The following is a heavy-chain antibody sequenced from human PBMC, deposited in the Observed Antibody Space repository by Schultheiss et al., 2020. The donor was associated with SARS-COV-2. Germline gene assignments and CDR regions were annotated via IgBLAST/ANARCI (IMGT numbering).Heavy chain of an antibody. CDR1: GGSISSYY. J-gene: IGHJ4*02. V-gene: IGHV4-4*07. CDR3: ARGVRVDSSSRESFDY. D-gene: IGHD6-13*01. CDR2: IYTSGST. Sequence: SETLSLTCTVSGGSISSYYWSWIRQPAGKGLEWIGRIYTSGSTNYNPSLKSRVTISVDTSKKQFSLKLSSVTAADTAVYYCARGVRVDSSSRESFDYWGQGTLVTVSS.